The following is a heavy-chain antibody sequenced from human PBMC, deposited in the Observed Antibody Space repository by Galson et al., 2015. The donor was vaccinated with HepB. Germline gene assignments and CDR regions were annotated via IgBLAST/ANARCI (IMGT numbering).Heavy chain of an antibody. J-gene: IGHJ4*02. Sequence: SLRLSCAASGFTFSSYAMSWVRQAPGKGLEWVSAISGSGGSTYYADSVKGRFTISRDNSKNTLYLQMNSLRAEDTAVYYCAKGYYYETYFDYWGQGTLVTVSS. D-gene: IGHD3-22*01. CDR2: ISGSGGST. V-gene: IGHV3-23*01. CDR3: AKGYYYETYFDY. CDR1: GFTFSSYA.